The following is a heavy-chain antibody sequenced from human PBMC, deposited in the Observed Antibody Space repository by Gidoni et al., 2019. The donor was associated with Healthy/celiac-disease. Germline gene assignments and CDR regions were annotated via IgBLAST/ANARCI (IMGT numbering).Heavy chain of an antibody. CDR3: ATLAAAGTGFLRP. D-gene: IGHD6-13*01. CDR2: IYYSGST. J-gene: IGHJ5*02. CDR1: GVSISSSSYY. Sequence: QLQLQESGPGLVKPSETLSLTCTVSGVSISSSSYYWGWIRQPPGKGLEWIGSIYYSGSTYYNPSLKSRVTISVDTSKNQFSLKLSSVTAADTAVYYCATLAAAGTGFLRPWGQGTLVTVSS. V-gene: IGHV4-39*01.